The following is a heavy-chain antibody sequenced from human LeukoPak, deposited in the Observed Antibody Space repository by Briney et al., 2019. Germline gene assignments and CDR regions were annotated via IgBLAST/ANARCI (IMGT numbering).Heavy chain of an antibody. J-gene: IGHJ3*02. CDR3: ARSRMIVVVISGRTSARNAFDI. D-gene: IGHD3-22*01. CDR2: IRYDGSNE. Sequence: GGSLRLSCAASGFTFSSYGMHWVRQAPGKGLEWVAFIRYDGSNEYYADSVKGRFTISRDNSKNTLYLQMNSLKGDDTAVYYCARSRMIVVVISGRTSARNAFDIWGQGTMVTVSS. CDR1: GFTFSSYG. V-gene: IGHV3-30*02.